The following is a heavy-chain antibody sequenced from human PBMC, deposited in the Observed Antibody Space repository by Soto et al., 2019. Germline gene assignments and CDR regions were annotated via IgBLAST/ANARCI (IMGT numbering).Heavy chain of an antibody. CDR3: AKAGYCSGGSCYHFDY. CDR1: GITVSTNY. J-gene: IGHJ4*02. D-gene: IGHD2-15*01. CDR2: IYSDGKT. V-gene: IGHV3-53*05. Sequence: PVGSLRLSCAASGITVSTNYMSWVRQAPGKGLEWVSVIYSDGKTFYADSVKGRFTISRDNSKNTLYLQMNSLRAEDTAVYYCAKAGYCSGGSCYHFDYWGQGTLVTVSS.